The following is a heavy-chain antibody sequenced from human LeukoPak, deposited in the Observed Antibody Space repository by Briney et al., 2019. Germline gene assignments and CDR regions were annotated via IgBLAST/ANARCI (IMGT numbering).Heavy chain of an antibody. CDR3: ARVNEVGGTLYWFDP. V-gene: IGHV1-18*01. Sequence: ASVKVSCKASGYTFTSYGISWVRQAPGQGLEWMGWISTNDDNTNYPQKLQGRVTMTTDTSTSTAHMELRSLKSDDTAVYYCARVNEVGGTLYWFDPWGQGTLVTVSS. D-gene: IGHD1-26*01. J-gene: IGHJ5*02. CDR2: ISTNDDNT. CDR1: GYTFTSYG.